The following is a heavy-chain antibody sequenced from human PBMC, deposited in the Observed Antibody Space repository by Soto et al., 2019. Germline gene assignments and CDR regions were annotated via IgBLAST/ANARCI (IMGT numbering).Heavy chain of an antibody. CDR3: ASVGCDFCPNDY. Sequence: QVQLVQSGTEVKKPGASVKVSCKASGYTFISYGISWVRQAPGQGLEWMGWISAYNGDTNYAQKLQGRVTMTTDTSTNTAYMELRSLRSDDTAVYYCASVGCDFCPNDYWGQGTLITVSS. J-gene: IGHJ4*02. D-gene: IGHD3-3*01. CDR1: GYTFISYG. CDR2: ISAYNGDT. V-gene: IGHV1-18*01.